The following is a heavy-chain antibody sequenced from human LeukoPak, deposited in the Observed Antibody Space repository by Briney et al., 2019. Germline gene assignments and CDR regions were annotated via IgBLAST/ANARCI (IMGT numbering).Heavy chain of an antibody. CDR2: IKNKTEGGTT. V-gene: IGHV3-15*01. D-gene: IGHD3-10*01. Sequence: GGSLRLSCVASGFTFSKASMNWVRQAPGKGLEWVGRIKNKTEGGTTQYAAPVKGRFTISRDDSKKTLYLQMNSLKTEDTAVYYCTLGYYYGSGSYYNDDDYWGQGTLVTVSS. CDR1: GFTFSKAS. CDR3: TLGYYYGSGSYYNDDDY. J-gene: IGHJ4*02.